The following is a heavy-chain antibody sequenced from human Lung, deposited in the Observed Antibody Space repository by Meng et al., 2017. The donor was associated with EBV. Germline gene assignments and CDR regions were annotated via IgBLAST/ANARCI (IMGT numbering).Heavy chain of an antibody. J-gene: IGHJ4*02. CDR1: GFTVNNYF. CDR3: ARGNFWSGYYMDY. Sequence: VQLVVLGGGLIQPGGSLRLSCEASGFTVNNYFMSWVRQAPGKGLQWVSIMYRGGSRYYTDSVKGRFTISRDSSKNTLYLQMNSLRAEDTAVYYCARGNFWSGYYMDYWGQGTLVTVSS. D-gene: IGHD3-3*01. CDR2: MYRGGSR. V-gene: IGHV3-53*01.